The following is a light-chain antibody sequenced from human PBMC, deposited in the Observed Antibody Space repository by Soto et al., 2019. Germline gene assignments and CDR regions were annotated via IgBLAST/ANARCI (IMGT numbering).Light chain of an antibody. CDR3: AAWDDSLNGYV. V-gene: IGLV1-44*01. Sequence: QSVLTQPPSASGTPGQRVTISCSGSSSNIGSNTVNWYQQLPGTAPKLLIYSDYQRPSGVPDRFSGSKSGTSASLANSGLQSEDEADYYCAAWDDSLNGYVFGTGTKLTVL. CDR2: SDY. J-gene: IGLJ1*01. CDR1: SSNIGSNT.